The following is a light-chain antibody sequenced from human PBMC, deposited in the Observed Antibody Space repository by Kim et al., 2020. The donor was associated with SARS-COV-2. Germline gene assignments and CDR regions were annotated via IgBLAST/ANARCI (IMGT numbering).Light chain of an antibody. Sequence: GQSITISCTGTSSDVGGFNYVSRYQQHPGKAPKLMIYDVSKRPSGVSNRFSGSKSGSTASLTISGLQAEDEADYYCSSYTSSSTFVFGTGTKVTVL. J-gene: IGLJ1*01. CDR3: SSYTSSSTFV. V-gene: IGLV2-14*04. CDR2: DVS. CDR1: SSDVGGFNY.